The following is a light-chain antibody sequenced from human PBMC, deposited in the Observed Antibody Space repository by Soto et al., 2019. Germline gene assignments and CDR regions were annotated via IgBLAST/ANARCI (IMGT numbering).Light chain of an antibody. J-gene: IGKJ1*01. CDR1: QSISSW. CDR2: KAS. V-gene: IGKV1-5*03. Sequence: DIQMTQSPSTLSASVGDRVTITCRASQSISSWLAWYQQKPGKAPKLLIYKASSLESGVPSRFSGSGSGTEFSLTISSLQPDDFAVYYCQQYDYWPRAFGQGTKVDI. CDR3: QQYDYWPRA.